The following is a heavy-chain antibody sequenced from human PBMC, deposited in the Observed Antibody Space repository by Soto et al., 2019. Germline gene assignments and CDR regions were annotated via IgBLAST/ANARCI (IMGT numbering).Heavy chain of an antibody. CDR2: FYSSGSP. V-gene: IGHV4-59*01. CDR1: GGSLSGYY. D-gene: IGHD1-1*01. CDR3: ARGGYNWNDGREPWYFDY. J-gene: IGHJ4*02. Sequence: SETLCLTCTVSGGSLSGYYWSWIRQSPGKGLEWIGYFYSSGSPHHNPSLKSRVSISEDRSKNQFFLKLSSVSAADTAVYYCARGGYNWNDGREPWYFDYWGQGTLVTVSS.